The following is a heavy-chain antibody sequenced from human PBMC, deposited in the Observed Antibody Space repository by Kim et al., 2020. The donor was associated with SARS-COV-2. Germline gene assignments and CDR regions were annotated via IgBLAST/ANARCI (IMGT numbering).Heavy chain of an antibody. J-gene: IGHJ1*01. CDR1: GLTVSSNY. Sequence: GGSLRLSCTASGLTVSSNYMTWVRQAPGKGLEWVSVIYSSERTSYAASVKSRFFISRGLSTDTIHLEMKNLLTDDTAVCFCARSAYSSLHAGVQPLVQGT. V-gene: IGHV3-66*01. CDR2: IYSSERT. D-gene: IGHD4-4*01. CDR3: ARSAYSSLHAGVQP.